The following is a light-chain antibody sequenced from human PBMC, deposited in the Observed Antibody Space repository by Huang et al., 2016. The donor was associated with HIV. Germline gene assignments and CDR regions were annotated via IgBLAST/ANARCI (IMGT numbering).Light chain of an antibody. Sequence: DIQMTQSPSSLSASVGDRVTITCQASQDISNYLSWYQHKPGRAPNPLIFDASSLETWVPSRFSGSGSGTYFTLTIASLQPEDVATYYCQHYDDPYTFGQGTKLEIK. J-gene: IGKJ2*01. CDR2: DAS. CDR1: QDISNY. V-gene: IGKV1-33*01. CDR3: QHYDDPYT.